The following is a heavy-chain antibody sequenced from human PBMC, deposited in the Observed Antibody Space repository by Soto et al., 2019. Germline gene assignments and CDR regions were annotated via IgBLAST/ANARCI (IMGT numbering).Heavy chain of an antibody. CDR2: INAGNGNT. J-gene: IGHJ6*02. CDR3: ASSGYTNRHYYYYYGMDV. V-gene: IGHV1-3*01. Sequence: ASVKVSCKASGYTFTSYAMHWVRQAPGQRLEWMGWINAGNGNTKYSQKFQGRVTITRDTSASTAYMELSSLRSEDTAVYYCASSGYTNRHYYYYYGMDVWGQGTTVTVSS. CDR1: GYTFTSYA. D-gene: IGHD5-12*01.